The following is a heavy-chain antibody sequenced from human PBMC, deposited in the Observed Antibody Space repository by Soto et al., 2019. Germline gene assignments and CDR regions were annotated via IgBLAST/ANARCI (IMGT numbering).Heavy chain of an antibody. CDR3: AREERTQGSGWSRAFDS. V-gene: IGHV3-48*03. CDR1: GFTFSGYE. D-gene: IGHD6-19*01. CDR2: ISNGGTTI. Sequence: GGSLRLSCAASGFTFSGYEMNWVRQAPGKGLEWLSYISNGGTTIYYADSVKGRFTISRDNAENSLYLQMTSLRVEDTAIYYCAREERTQGSGWSRAFDSWGQGTLVTVSS. J-gene: IGHJ4*02.